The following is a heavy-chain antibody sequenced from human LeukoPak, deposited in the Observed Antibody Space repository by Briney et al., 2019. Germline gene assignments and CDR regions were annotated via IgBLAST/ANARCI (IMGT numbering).Heavy chain of an antibody. Sequence: ASVKVSCKASGGTFSSYSISWVRQAPGQGLEWMGRIIPIRGITNYAQKIQGRVTITADNSTSTAYMELSGLRSEDTAVYYCARDDIVATRWWFDPWGQGTLVTVSS. V-gene: IGHV1-69*04. CDR1: GGTFSSYS. J-gene: IGHJ5*02. CDR2: IIPIRGIT. CDR3: ARDDIVATRWWFDP. D-gene: IGHD5-12*01.